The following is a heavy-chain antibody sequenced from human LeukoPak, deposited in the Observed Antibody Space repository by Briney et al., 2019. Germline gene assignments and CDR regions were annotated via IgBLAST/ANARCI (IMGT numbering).Heavy chain of an antibody. CDR1: GYTFSDYF. CDR2: INPNSGGT. J-gene: IGHJ5*02. Sequence: ASVKVSCKASGYTFSDYFMHWVRQAPGQGLEWMGWINPNSGGTNYAQKFQGRVTMTRDTSINTAYMELSRLRSDDTAVYYCAREGRSNYVRDWFDPWGQGTLVTVSS. V-gene: IGHV1-2*02. CDR3: AREGRSNYVRDWFDP. D-gene: IGHD4-11*01.